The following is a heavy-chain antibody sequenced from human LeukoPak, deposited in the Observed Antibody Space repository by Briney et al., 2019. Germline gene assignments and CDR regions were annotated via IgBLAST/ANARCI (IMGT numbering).Heavy chain of an antibody. CDR2: IFSGGST. J-gene: IGHJ6*02. CDR1: GFTVNSND. V-gene: IGHV3-66*02. Sequence: GGSLRLSCAASGFTVNSNDMSWVRQAPGKGLEWVPVIFSGGSTYHADSVKGRFTISRDNSKNTLYLQMNSLRVDDTSVYYCARNRYYGLDVWGQGTTVTVSS. CDR3: ARNRYYGLDV.